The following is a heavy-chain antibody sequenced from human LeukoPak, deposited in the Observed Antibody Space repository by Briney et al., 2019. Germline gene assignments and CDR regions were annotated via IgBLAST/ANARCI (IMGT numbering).Heavy chain of an antibody. Sequence: GGSLRLSCAASGFTFSSYAMHWVRQAPGKGLEYVSAISSNGGSTYYANSVKGRFTISRDNSKNTLYLQMGSLRAEDMAVYYCAREAGYSYVGAFGYWGHGTLVTVSS. J-gene: IGHJ4*01. V-gene: IGHV3-64*01. CDR3: AREAGYSYVGAFGY. CDR1: GFTFSSYA. D-gene: IGHD5-18*01. CDR2: ISSNGGST.